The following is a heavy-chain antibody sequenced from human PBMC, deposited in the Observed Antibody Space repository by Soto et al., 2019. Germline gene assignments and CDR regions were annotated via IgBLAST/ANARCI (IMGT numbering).Heavy chain of an antibody. D-gene: IGHD4-17*01. V-gene: IGHV1-18*01. J-gene: IGHJ4*02. CDR1: GYTLTSYG. Sequence: GASVKVSCKDSGYTLTSYGISWVRQATGQGLEWMGWTSAYNGNTNYAQKLQGRVTMTTDTSTSTAYMELRSLRSDDTAVYYCARAKRDYGDYYFDYWGQGTLVTVSS. CDR2: TSAYNGNT. CDR3: ARAKRDYGDYYFDY.